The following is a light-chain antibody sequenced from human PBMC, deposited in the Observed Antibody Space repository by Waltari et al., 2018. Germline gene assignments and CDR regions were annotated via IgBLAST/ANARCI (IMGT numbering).Light chain of an antibody. CDR2: EAT. CDR1: SSDIGTYNF. V-gene: IGLV2-23*01. J-gene: IGLJ1*01. CDR3: CSYAGGTAYV. Sequence: SALTQSASVSGSPGQSITISCTGTSSDIGTYNFVSWYQEYPGKAPKLIIYEATKRPSGLSDRFSASKSGNTASLTISGLQADDEADYSCCSYAGGTAYVFGTGTRVTVL.